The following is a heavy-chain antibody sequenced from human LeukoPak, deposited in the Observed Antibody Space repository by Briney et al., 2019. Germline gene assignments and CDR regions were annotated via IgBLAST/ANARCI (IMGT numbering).Heavy chain of an antibody. CDR1: GGSISSSSYY. Sequence: SETLSLTCTVSGGSISSSSYYWGWIRQPPGKGLEWIGSIYYSGSTYYNPSLKSRVTISVDTSNNQFSLKLSSVTAADTAVYYCARVGGGAYYYYYMDVWGKGTTVTVSS. V-gene: IGHV4-39*01. J-gene: IGHJ6*03. CDR3: ARVGGGAYYYYYMDV. D-gene: IGHD3-16*01. CDR2: IYYSGST.